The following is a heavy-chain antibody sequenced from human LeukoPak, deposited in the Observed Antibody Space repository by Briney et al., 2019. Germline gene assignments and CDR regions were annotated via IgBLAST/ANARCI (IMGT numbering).Heavy chain of an antibody. D-gene: IGHD2-2*01. V-gene: IGHV4-61*01. CDR1: GGSVSSGSYY. CDR2: IYDSGST. J-gene: IGHJ4*02. Sequence: SETLSLTCTVSGGSVSSGSYYWSWIRQPPGKGLVWIGYIYDSGSTNYNPSLKSRVTISVDTSKNQFSLKLSSVTAADTAVYYCARGYCGSASCYGVFDYWGQGTLVTVSS. CDR3: ARGYCGSASCYGVFDY.